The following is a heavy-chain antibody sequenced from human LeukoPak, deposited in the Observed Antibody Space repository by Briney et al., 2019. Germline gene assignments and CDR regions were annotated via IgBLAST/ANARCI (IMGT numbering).Heavy chain of an antibody. D-gene: IGHD6-13*01. CDR2: INHSGST. Sequence: SETLSLTCAVYGGSFSGYYWSWIRQPPGKGLEWIGEINHSGSTNYNPSLKSRVTISVDTSKNQFSLRLSSVTAADTAVYYCARVTGYMAEDYFDYWGQGTLITVSS. CDR3: ARVTGYMAEDYFDY. J-gene: IGHJ4*02. CDR1: GGSFSGYY. V-gene: IGHV4-34*01.